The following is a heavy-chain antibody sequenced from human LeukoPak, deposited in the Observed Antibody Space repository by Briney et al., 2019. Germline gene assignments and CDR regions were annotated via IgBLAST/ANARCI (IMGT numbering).Heavy chain of an antibody. V-gene: IGHV3-21*01. J-gene: IGHJ6*03. CDR3: ARDPYSGSYGNYYYYYMDV. D-gene: IGHD1-26*01. CDR2: ITSTSSYI. CDR1: GFTFSNYN. Sequence: GGSLRLSCAASGFTFSNYNMNWVRQAPGKGLEWISSITSTSSYIYYADSVRGRFTISRDNAKNSLYLQMHSLRAEDTALYFCARDPYSGSYGNYYYYYMDVWGKGTTVTISS.